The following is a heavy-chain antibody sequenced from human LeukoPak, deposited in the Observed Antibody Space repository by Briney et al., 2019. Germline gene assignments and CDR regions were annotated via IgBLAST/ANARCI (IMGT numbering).Heavy chain of an antibody. J-gene: IGHJ4*02. CDR2: INHSGST. D-gene: IGHD5-18*01. Sequence: SETLSLTCAVYGGSFSGYYWSWIRQPPGKGLEWIGEINHSGSTNYNPSLKSRVTISVDTSKNQFSLKLSSVTAADTAVYYCARRPAVQIQLSYDYWGRGTLVTVSS. CDR1: GGSFSGYY. CDR3: ARRPAVQIQLSYDY. V-gene: IGHV4-34*01.